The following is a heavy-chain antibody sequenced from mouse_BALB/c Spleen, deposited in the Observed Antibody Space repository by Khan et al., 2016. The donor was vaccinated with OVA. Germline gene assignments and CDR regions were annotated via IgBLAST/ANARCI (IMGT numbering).Heavy chain of an antibody. CDR3: ARQFDWDAMDY. CDR1: GFAFSRYR. V-gene: IGHV4-2*02. D-gene: IGHD4-1*01. CDR2: INPGSSTI. J-gene: IGHJ4*01. Sequence: EVQLQESGGGLVQPGGSLNLSCAASGFAFSRYRMSWVRQAPGKGQEWIGEINPGSSTINYTPSLKDKFIISRDNAKNTLYLQMSKVRSEDTAVKYCARQFDWDAMDYWGQGTSVTVSS.